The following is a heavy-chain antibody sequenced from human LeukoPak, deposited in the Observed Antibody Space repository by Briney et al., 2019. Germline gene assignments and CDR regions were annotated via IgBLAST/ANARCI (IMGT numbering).Heavy chain of an antibody. CDR1: GYTLTSYD. J-gene: IGHJ5*02. Sequence: ASVKVSCKASGYTLTSYDINWVRQATGQGLEWMGWMNPNSGNTGYAQKFQGRVTMTRNTSISTAYMELSSLRSEDTAVYYCARGIDFDPNWFDPWGQGTLVTVSS. CDR3: ARGIDFDPNWFDP. V-gene: IGHV1-8*01. CDR2: MNPNSGNT.